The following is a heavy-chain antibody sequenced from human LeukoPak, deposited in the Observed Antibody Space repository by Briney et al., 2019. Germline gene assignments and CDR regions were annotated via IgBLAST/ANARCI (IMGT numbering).Heavy chain of an antibody. Sequence: PGGSLRLSGAASGFTFSDSWMSGVRQAPGKGLEWVANMNQDGSEKDYVDSVKGRFTISRDNARNSLYLQMGSLRAEDTAVYYCATYTHWVAGDVWGQGTTVTVSS. D-gene: IGHD3-16*01. CDR1: GFTFSDSW. CDR2: MNQDGSEK. CDR3: ATYTHWVAGDV. V-gene: IGHV3-7*01. J-gene: IGHJ6*02.